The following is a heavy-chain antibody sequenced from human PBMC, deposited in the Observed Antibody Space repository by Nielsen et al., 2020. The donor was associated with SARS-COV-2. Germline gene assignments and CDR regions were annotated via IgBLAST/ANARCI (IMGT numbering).Heavy chain of an antibody. V-gene: IGHV3-9*01. Sequence: GGSLRLSCAASGFTFDDYAMHWVRQAPGKGLEWVSGITWNSGYIGFADSVKGRFTISRDNAKNSLYLQMNSLRAEDTALYYCAKVGGQGDYWGQGTLVTVSS. CDR1: GFTFDDYA. J-gene: IGHJ4*02. D-gene: IGHD3-16*01. CDR3: AKVGGQGDY. CDR2: ITWNSGYI.